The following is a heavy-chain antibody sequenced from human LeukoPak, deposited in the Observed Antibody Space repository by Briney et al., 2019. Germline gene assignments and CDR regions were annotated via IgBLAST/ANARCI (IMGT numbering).Heavy chain of an antibody. Sequence: AGGSLRLSCAASGFTLSDYWMHWVRQAPGKGLVWVSRINSDGSRIIYADSVKGRFTISRDNAKNTVYLQMNSLRADDTAVYFCARAPQIGFSCFDKNYWGQGTLVTVSS. CDR3: ARAPQIGFSCFDKNY. CDR1: GFTLSDYW. J-gene: IGHJ4*02. V-gene: IGHV3-74*01. D-gene: IGHD5-12*01. CDR2: INSDGSRI.